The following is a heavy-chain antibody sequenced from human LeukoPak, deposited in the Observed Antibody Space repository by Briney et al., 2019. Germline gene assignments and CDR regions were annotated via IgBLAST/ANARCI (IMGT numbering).Heavy chain of an antibody. CDR2: MNLNSGNT. J-gene: IGHJ6*03. D-gene: IGHD3-10*01. CDR3: ARDPLWFGELLSGAGYYYYMDV. CDR1: GYTFTSYD. Sequence: ASVKVSCKASGYTFTSYDINGVRQATGQGLEWMGWMNLNSGNTGYAQKFQGRVTMTRNTSISKAYMELSSLRSEDTAVYYCARDPLWFGELLSGAGYYYYMDVWGKGTTVTVSS. V-gene: IGHV1-8*01.